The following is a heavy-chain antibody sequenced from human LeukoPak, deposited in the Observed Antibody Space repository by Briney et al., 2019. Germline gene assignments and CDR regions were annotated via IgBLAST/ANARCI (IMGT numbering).Heavy chain of an antibody. CDR2: INPNSGGT. D-gene: IGHD6-13*01. J-gene: IGHJ4*02. CDR1: GYTFTGYY. Sequence: ASVTVSCKASGYTFTGYYMHWVRQAPGQGLEWMGWINPNSGGTNYAQKFQGRVTMTRDTSISTAYVELSRLRSDDTAVYYCARALPGIAAAGRRPLDYWGQGTLVTVSS. CDR3: ARALPGIAAAGRRPLDY. V-gene: IGHV1-2*02.